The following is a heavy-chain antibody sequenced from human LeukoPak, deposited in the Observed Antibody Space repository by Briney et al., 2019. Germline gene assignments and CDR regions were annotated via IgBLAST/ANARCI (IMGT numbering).Heavy chain of an antibody. CDR2: NYHSGST. CDR1: GGSISSSNW. V-gene: IGHV4-4*02. CDR3: ARERGRVSSGYLAYGMDV. D-gene: IGHD3-22*01. J-gene: IGHJ6*02. Sequence: SETLSLTCAVSGGSISSSNWWSWVRQPPGKGLEWIGENYHSGSTNYNPSLKSRVTISVDKSKNQFSLKLSSVTAADTAVYYCARERGRVSSGYLAYGMDVWGQGTTVTVSS.